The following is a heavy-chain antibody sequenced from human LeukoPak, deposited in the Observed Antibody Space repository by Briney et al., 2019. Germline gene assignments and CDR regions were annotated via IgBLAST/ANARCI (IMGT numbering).Heavy chain of an antibody. D-gene: IGHD1-26*01. CDR2: IDSDGSST. V-gene: IGHV3-74*01. Sequence: GGSLRLSCAASGFTFSSDWMHWVRQIPGKGLVWVSRIDSDGSSTNYADSVKGRFTVSRDNAKNTLYLQMNSLRDEDTAVYYCARSFQPRIVGAINYYYYGMDVWGQGTTVTVSS. CDR1: GFTFSSDW. CDR3: ARSFQPRIVGAINYYYYGMDV. J-gene: IGHJ6*02.